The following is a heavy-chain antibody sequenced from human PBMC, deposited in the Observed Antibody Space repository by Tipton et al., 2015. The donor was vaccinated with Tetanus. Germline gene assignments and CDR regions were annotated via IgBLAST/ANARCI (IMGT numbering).Heavy chain of an antibody. J-gene: IGHJ3*01. Sequence: QSGAEVKQPGESLKISCKGSGYMFSSHWIGWVRQVPGKGLEWLGTIYPGDSYSTYSPSFEGQVTTSVDRSIDTAYLQWSSLKASDTAIYYCARPLTSVAFGGFAFDVWGQGTLVTVSS. CDR1: GYMFSSHW. CDR2: IYPGDSYS. V-gene: IGHV5-51*01. D-gene: IGHD3-16*01. CDR3: ARPLTSVAFGGFAFDV.